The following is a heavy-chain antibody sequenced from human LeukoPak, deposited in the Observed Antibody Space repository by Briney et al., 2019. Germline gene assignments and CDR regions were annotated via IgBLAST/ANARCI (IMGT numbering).Heavy chain of an antibody. CDR3: SNGRTSSGTLQHDY. CDR2: ISDNSGNT. V-gene: IGHV3-23*01. Sequence: GGSLRLSCVASGFTLSSYEMHWVRQAPGQGLEWVSAISDNSGNTYYADSVKGRFTISRDNSENTLYLQMNSLRAEDTALYYCSNGRTSSGTLQHDYWGQGTLVTVSS. J-gene: IGHJ4*02. D-gene: IGHD6-19*01. CDR1: GFTLSSYE.